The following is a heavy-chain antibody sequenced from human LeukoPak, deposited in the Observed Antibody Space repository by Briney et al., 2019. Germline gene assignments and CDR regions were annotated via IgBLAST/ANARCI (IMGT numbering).Heavy chain of an antibody. Sequence: GGSLRLSCAASGFTFSSYSMNWVRQAPGKGLEWVSYISSSSTIYYADSVKGRFTISRDNAKNSLYLQMNSLRAEDTAVYYCGGSGGIAFDIWGQGTMVTVSS. CDR2: ISSSSTI. D-gene: IGHD3-10*01. CDR3: GGSGGIAFDI. CDR1: GFTFSSYS. J-gene: IGHJ3*02. V-gene: IGHV3-48*01.